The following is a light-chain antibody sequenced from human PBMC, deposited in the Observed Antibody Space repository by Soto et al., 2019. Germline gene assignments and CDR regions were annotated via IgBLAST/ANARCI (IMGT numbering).Light chain of an antibody. CDR1: QSISSW. Sequence: IPLTHSPSTLSASVGYRFPLTFRASQSISSWLAWYQQKPGKAPKLLIYDASSLESGVPSRFSGSGSATEFTLTISSLQPDDFATYYCQQYNNYWTFGQGTKVDIK. CDR3: QQYNNYWT. V-gene: IGKV1-5*01. J-gene: IGKJ1*01. CDR2: DAS.